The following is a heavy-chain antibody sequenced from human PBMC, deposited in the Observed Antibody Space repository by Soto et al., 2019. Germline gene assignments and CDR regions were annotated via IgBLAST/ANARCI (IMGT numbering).Heavy chain of an antibody. CDR2: INQSAST. Sequence: SETLPLPCVLYGGSFIDYYWSLILQPPGKGLEWIGEINQSASTKYNPSLKSRVTISVDTSQNHFSLKLSSVTAADTAVYYCARGMISRRYFDYWGQGTLVTVSS. D-gene: IGHD3-16*01. V-gene: IGHV4-34*01. CDR3: ARGMISRRYFDY. J-gene: IGHJ4*02. CDR1: GGSFIDYY.